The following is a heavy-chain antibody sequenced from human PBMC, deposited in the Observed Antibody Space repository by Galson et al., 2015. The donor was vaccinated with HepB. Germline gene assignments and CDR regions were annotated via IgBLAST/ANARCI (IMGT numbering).Heavy chain of an antibody. CDR1: GFTVSSNY. D-gene: IGHD3-3*01. CDR2: IYSGGST. J-gene: IGHJ6*02. V-gene: IGHV3-66*02. Sequence: SLRLSCAASGFTVSSNYMSWVRQAPGKGLEWVSVIYSGGSTYYADSVKGRFTISRDNSKNTLYLQMKSPRAEDTAVYYCASSAYDFWSGYYWGVEENYYYYGMDVWGQGTTVTVSS. CDR3: ASSAYDFWSGYYWGVEENYYYYGMDV.